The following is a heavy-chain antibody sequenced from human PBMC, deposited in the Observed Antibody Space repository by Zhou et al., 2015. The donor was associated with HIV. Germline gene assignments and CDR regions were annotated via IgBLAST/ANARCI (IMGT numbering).Heavy chain of an antibody. CDR1: GGTFSSYT. V-gene: IGHV1-69*02. Sequence: QVQLVQSGAEVKKPGSSVKVSCKASGGTFSSYTISWVRQAPGQGLEWMGRIIPILGIANYAQKFQGRVTITADKSTSTAYMELSSLRSEDTAVYYCARGTYSSGWANNWFDPWGQGTLVTVSS. D-gene: IGHD6-19*01. J-gene: IGHJ5*02. CDR2: IIPILGIA. CDR3: ARGTYSSGWANNWFDP.